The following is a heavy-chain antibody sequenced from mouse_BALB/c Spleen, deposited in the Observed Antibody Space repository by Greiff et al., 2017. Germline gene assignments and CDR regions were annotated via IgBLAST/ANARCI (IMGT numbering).Heavy chain of an antibody. CDR2: ISYDGSN. J-gene: IGHJ1*01. D-gene: IGHD3-3*01. Sequence: EVQLQQSGPGLVKPSQSLSLTCSVTGYSITSGYYWNWIRQFPGNKLEWMGYISYDGSNNYNPSLKNRISITRDTSKNQFFLKLNSVTTEDTATYYCARGGLGSWYFDVWGAGTTVTVSS. CDR1: GYSITSGYY. CDR3: ARGGLGSWYFDV. V-gene: IGHV3-6*02.